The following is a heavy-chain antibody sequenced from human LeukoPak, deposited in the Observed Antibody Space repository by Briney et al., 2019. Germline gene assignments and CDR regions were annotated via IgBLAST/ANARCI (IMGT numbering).Heavy chain of an antibody. CDR3: AIGEDY. CDR2: INHSGST. Sequence: SETLSLTCAVYGGSFSGYYWSWIRQPPGKGLEWIGEINHSGSTNYNPSLKSRVTISVDTSKNQFSLKLSSVTAADTAVYYCAIGEDYWGQGTLVTVSS. V-gene: IGHV4-34*01. J-gene: IGHJ4*02. CDR1: GGSFSGYY.